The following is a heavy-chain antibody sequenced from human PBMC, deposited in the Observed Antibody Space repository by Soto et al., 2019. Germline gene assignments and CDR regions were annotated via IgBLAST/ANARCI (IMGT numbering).Heavy chain of an antibody. D-gene: IGHD3-22*01. Sequence: PGGSLRLSCAASGFTFSSYGMHWVRQAPGKGLEWVAVISYDGSNKYYADSVKGRFTISRDNSKNTLYLQMNSLRAEDTAVYYCAKDHYYDSSGPDYWGQGTLVTVSS. CDR3: AKDHYYDSSGPDY. V-gene: IGHV3-30*18. CDR1: GFTFSSYG. J-gene: IGHJ4*02. CDR2: ISYDGSNK.